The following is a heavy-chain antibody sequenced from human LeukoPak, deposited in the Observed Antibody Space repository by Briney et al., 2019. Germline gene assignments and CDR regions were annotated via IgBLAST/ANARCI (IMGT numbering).Heavy chain of an antibody. Sequence: SETLSLTCAVYGGSFSGYYWSWIRQPPGKGLEWIGEINHSGSTNYNPSLKSRVTISVDTSKNQFSLKLSSVTAADTAVCYCARGRSSGFPLRYWGQGTLVTVSS. V-gene: IGHV4-34*01. CDR3: ARGRSSGFPLRY. D-gene: IGHD6-19*01. J-gene: IGHJ4*02. CDR1: GGSFSGYY. CDR2: INHSGST.